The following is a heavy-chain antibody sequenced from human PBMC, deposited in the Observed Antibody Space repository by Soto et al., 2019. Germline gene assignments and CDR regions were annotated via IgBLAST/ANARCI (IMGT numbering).Heavy chain of an antibody. D-gene: IGHD2-8*01. CDR2: IYNGGRT. V-gene: IGHV4-30-4*01. Sequence: SETLSLTCTVSGDSISSDGYHWSWIRQSPGKGLEWIGYIYNGGRTFYRPSLESRIDMSLDATKNSYSLRLTSVIAADTAVYYCARAPVGMDSINFFDHWGQGILVTVS. CDR1: GDSISSDGYH. CDR3: ARAPVGMDSINFFDH. J-gene: IGHJ4*02.